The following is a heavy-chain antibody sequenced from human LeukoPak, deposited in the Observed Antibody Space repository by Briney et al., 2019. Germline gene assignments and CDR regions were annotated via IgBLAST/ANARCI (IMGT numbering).Heavy chain of an antibody. CDR3: AKATYYYDSSGYYWRGAGDY. CDR2: IRYDGSNK. J-gene: IGHJ4*02. CDR1: GFTFSSYG. Sequence: GGSLRLSCAASGFTFSSYGMHWVRQAPGKGLEWVAFIRYDGSNKYYADSAKGRFTISRDNSKNTLYLQMNSLRAEDTAVYYCAKATYYYDSSGYYWRGAGDYWGQGTLVTVSS. D-gene: IGHD3-22*01. V-gene: IGHV3-30*02.